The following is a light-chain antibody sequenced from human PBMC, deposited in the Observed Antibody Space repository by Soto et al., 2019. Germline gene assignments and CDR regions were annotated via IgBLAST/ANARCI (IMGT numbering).Light chain of an antibody. CDR3: SSYAGSNNFRV. Sequence: QSALTQHPSASGSPGQSVTISCTGTSSDVGGYNYVSWYQQHPGKAPKLMIYEVSKRPSGVPDRFSGSKSGNTASLTVSGLQAEDEADYYCSSYAGSNNFRVFGGGTKLTVL. J-gene: IGLJ2*01. CDR2: EVS. CDR1: SSDVGGYNY. V-gene: IGLV2-8*01.